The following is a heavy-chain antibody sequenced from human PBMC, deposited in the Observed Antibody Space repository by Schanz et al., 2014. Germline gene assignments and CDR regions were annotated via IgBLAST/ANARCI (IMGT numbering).Heavy chain of an antibody. CDR2: INPNNGGT. V-gene: IGHV1-2*02. Sequence: QVQLVQSGSELKKTGASVKVSCKASGYNFSTYAMNWVRQAPGQGLEWMGWINPNNGGTNYAQKFQGRVTLTSDTSISTAFMELSGLTSDDTATYFCARARYTGYDCSGYWGQGTLLIVSS. CDR1: GYNFSTYA. D-gene: IGHD5-12*01. CDR3: ARARYTGYDCSGY. J-gene: IGHJ4*02.